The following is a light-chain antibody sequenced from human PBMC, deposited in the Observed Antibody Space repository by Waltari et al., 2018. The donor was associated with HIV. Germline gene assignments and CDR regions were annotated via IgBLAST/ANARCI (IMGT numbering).Light chain of an antibody. CDR1: HAISNY. Sequence: DIQMTQSPSSLSASVGDRVNITCRPSHAISNYLVWFQQRPEEAPKSLIYAASTLHSGVPTKFRSSGSETYFPLTISSLQSEDSATYYCQQYKGYPLTFGQGTRLEIK. CDR2: AAS. CDR3: QQYKGYPLT. V-gene: IGKV1-16*02. J-gene: IGKJ5*01.